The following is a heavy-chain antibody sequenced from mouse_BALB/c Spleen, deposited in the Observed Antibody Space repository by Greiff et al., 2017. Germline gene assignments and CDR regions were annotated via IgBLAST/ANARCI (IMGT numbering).Heavy chain of an antibody. Sequence: DVMLVESGGGLVQPGGSLRLSCATSGFTFTDYYMSWVRQPPGKALEWLGFIRNKANGYTTEYSASVKGRFTISRDNSQNILYLQMNTLRAEDSATYYCARANWDGAWFAYWGQGTLVTVSA. D-gene: IGHD4-1*01. CDR3: ARANWDGAWFAY. CDR1: GFTFTDYY. V-gene: IGHV7-3*02. J-gene: IGHJ3*01. CDR2: IRNKANGYTT.